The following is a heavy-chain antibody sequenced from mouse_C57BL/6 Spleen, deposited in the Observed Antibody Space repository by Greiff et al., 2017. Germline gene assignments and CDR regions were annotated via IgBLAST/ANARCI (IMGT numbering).Heavy chain of an antibody. CDR3: ARSLTGTAWFAY. J-gene: IGHJ3*01. Sequence: EVQLQESGGGLVQPGGSLSLSCAASGFTFTDYYMSWVRQPPGKALEWLGFIRNKANGYTTEYSASVKGRFTISRDNSQSILYLQMNALRAEDSATYYCARSLTGTAWFAYWGQGTLVTVSA. V-gene: IGHV7-3*01. D-gene: IGHD4-1*01. CDR2: IRNKANGYTT. CDR1: GFTFTDYY.